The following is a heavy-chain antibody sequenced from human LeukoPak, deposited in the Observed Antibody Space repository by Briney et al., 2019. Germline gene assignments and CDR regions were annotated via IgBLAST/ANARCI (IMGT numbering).Heavy chain of an antibody. Sequence: SETLSLTCTVSGGSISSYYWSWIRQPPGKGLEWIGYIYYSGSTNYNPSLKSRVTISVDTSKNQFSLKLSSVTAADTAVYYCASFVSSSGWYSGWAEYFQHWGQGALVTVSS. CDR2: IYYSGST. CDR1: GGSISSYY. D-gene: IGHD6-19*01. V-gene: IGHV4-59*01. CDR3: ASFVSSSGWYSGWAEYFQH. J-gene: IGHJ1*01.